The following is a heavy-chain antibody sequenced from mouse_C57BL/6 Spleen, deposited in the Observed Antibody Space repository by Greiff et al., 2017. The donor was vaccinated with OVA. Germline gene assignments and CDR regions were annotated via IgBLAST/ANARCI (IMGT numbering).Heavy chain of an antibody. J-gene: IGHJ3*01. CDR3: AKEEDYGNYLAWFAY. Sequence: VQLQQPGAELVKPGASVKLSCKASGYTFTSYWMHWVKQRPGQGLEWIGMIHPNSGSTHYNEKFKSKATLTVDTSSSTAYMQLSSLTSEDSAVYYCAKEEDYGNYLAWFAYWGQGTLVTVSA. CDR2: IHPNSGST. D-gene: IGHD2-1*01. CDR1: GYTFTSYW. V-gene: IGHV1-64*01.